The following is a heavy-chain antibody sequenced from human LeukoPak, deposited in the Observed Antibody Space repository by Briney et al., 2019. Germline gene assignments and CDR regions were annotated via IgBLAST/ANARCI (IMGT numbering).Heavy chain of an antibody. CDR1: GGSISSYY. CDR3: ARMWGELRWELLGPAYYYYYGMDV. J-gene: IGHJ6*02. D-gene: IGHD1-26*01. Sequence: SETLSLTCTVSGGSISSYYWSWIRQPPGKGLEWIGYIYYSGSTNYNPSLESRVTISVDTSKNQFSLKLSSVTAADTAVYYCARMWGELRWELLGPAYYYYYGMDVWGQGTTVTVSS. CDR2: IYYSGST. V-gene: IGHV4-59*01.